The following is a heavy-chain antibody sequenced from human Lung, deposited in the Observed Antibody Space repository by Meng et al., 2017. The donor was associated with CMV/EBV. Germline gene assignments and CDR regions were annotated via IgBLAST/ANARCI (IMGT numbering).Heavy chain of an antibody. Sequence: QVQLVQSGAEVKNPGASVKVSCQAAGYTFTSSSMNWVRHAPGQGLEWMGWININTGNPTYAQGFTGRFVSSLDTSASTAYLQIDSLKADDTAVYYCARGNGWRFDYWGQGTLVTVSS. CDR2: ININTGNP. J-gene: IGHJ4*02. CDR3: ARGNGWRFDY. D-gene: IGHD6-19*01. V-gene: IGHV7-4-1*01. CDR1: GYTFTSSS.